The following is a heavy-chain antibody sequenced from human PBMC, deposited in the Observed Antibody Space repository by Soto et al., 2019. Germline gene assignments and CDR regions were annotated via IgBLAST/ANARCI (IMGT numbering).Heavy chain of an antibody. Sequence: GGSLRLSCAASGFPFSTYDMSWVRQAPGKGLEWVSVIRKNDGNTHYADSVKGRFTISRDNSKNTLYLQMNSLRAEDTAVFYCAKERSSGWSFDYWGQGTLVTVSS. D-gene: IGHD6-19*01. CDR3: AKERSSGWSFDY. CDR2: IRKNDGNT. CDR1: GFPFSTYD. V-gene: IGHV3-23*01. J-gene: IGHJ4*02.